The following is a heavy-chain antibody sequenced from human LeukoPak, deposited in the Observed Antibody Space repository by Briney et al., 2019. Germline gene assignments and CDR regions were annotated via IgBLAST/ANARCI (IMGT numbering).Heavy chain of an antibody. J-gene: IGHJ4*02. D-gene: IGHD2-2*01. CDR1: GFTFSSYA. Sequence: GGSLRLSCAASGFTFSSYAMHWVRQAPGKGLEYVSAISSNGGSTYYANSVKGRFTISRDNSKNTLYLQMGSLRAEDMAVYYCARDGRVSAATFDYWGQGTLVTVSS. CDR2: ISSNGGST. V-gene: IGHV3-64*01. CDR3: ARDGRVSAATFDY.